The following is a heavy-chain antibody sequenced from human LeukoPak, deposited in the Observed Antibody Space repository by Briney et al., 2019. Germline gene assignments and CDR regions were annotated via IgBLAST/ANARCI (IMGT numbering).Heavy chain of an antibody. CDR2: IYYSGST. V-gene: IGHV4-59*11. CDR3: ARESAHDFWSGYRPIDI. CDR1: GGSISSHY. J-gene: IGHJ3*02. Sequence: PSETLSLTCTVSGGSISSHYWSWIRQPPGKGLEWIGCIYYSGSTNYNPSLKSRVTISVDTSKNQFSLKLSSVTAADTAVYYCARESAHDFWSGYRPIDIWGQGTMVTVSS. D-gene: IGHD3-3*01.